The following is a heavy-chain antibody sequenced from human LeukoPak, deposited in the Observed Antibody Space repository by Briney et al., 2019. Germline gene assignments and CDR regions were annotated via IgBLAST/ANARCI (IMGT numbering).Heavy chain of an antibody. CDR1: GYSFTSYW. CDR3: ARFQAVAGSNYYYGMDV. CDR2: IYSGDSDT. Sequence: GESLKISCKGAGYSFTSYWIGWVRQMAGKGLEWMGIIYSGDSDTRYSPSFQGQVTISADKSISTAYLQWSSLKASDTAMYYCARFQAVAGSNYYYGMDVWGQGTTVTVSS. D-gene: IGHD6-19*01. V-gene: IGHV5-51*01. J-gene: IGHJ6*02.